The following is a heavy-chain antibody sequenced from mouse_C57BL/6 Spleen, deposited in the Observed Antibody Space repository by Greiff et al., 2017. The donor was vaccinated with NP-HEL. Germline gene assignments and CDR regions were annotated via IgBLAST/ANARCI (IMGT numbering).Heavy chain of an antibody. J-gene: IGHJ3*01. D-gene: IGHD2-4*01. V-gene: IGHV1-61*01. CDR3: ARDYYDYQFAY. CDR2: IYPSDSET. CDR1: GYTFTSYW. Sequence: QVQLQQPGAELVRPGSSVKLSCKASGYTFTSYWMDWVKQRPGQGLEWIGNIYPSDSETHYNQKFKDKATLTVDKSSRTAYMQLSSLTSEDSAVYYWARDYYDYQFAYWGQGTLVTVSA.